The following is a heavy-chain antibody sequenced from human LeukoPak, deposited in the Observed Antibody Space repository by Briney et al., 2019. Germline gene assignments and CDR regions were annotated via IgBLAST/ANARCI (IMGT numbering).Heavy chain of an antibody. CDR2: ISSNSKYI. J-gene: IGHJ4*02. V-gene: IGHV3-21*01. Sequence: GGSLRLSCAVSGFTFSTYSLNWVRQAPGKGLEWVSSISSNSKYIFYADSVKGRFTISRDNAKNSLYLQMNSLRGEDTAVYYCARDFPGLVAAAIDYWGQGTLVTVSS. D-gene: IGHD6-25*01. CDR3: ARDFPGLVAAAIDY. CDR1: GFTFSTYS.